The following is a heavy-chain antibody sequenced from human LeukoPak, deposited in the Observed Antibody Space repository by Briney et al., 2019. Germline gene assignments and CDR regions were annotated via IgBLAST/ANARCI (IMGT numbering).Heavy chain of an antibody. Sequence: ASVKVSCKASGYTFTSYATNWVRQAPGQGLEWMGWINTNTGNPTYAQGFTGRFVFSLDTSVSTAYLQISSLKAEDTAVYYCARYRKLELTGKNWFDPWGQGTLVTVSS. CDR1: GYTFTSYA. D-gene: IGHD1-7*01. CDR2: INTNTGNP. CDR3: ARYRKLELTGKNWFDP. V-gene: IGHV7-4-1*02. J-gene: IGHJ5*02.